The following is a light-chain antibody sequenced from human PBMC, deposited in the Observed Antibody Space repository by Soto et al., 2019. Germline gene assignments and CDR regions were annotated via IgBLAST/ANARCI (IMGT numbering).Light chain of an antibody. J-gene: IGKJ4*01. CDR2: KAS. CDR3: HQYNSYSPLT. CDR1: QSISTW. Sequence: DIQMTQSPSTLPASVGDRVTITCRANQSISTWLAWYQQKPGKAPNLLIYKASRLETGVPSRFSGSGSGTEFTLTISFLQPDDLATYYCHQYNSYSPLTFGAGTKADIK. V-gene: IGKV1-5*03.